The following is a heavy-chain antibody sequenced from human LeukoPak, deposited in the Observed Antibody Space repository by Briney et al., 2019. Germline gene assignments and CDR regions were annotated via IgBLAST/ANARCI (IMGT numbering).Heavy chain of an antibody. J-gene: IGHJ4*02. V-gene: IGHV4-34*01. CDR2: INHSGST. CDR3: ARGHSSSSGYSPFDY. D-gene: IGHD3-22*01. Sequence: SETLSLTCAVYGGSFSGYYWSWIRQPPGKGLEWIGEINHSGSTNYNPSLKSRVTISVDTSKNQFSLKLSSVTAADTAVYYCARGHSSSSGYSPFDYWGQGTLVTVSA. CDR1: GGSFSGYY.